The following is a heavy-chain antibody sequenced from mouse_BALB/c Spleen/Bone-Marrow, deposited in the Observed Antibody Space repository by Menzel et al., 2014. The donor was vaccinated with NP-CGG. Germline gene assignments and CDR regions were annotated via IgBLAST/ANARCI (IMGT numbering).Heavy chain of an antibody. J-gene: IGHJ4*01. CDR1: GYTFTSYW. Sequence: VQLQQSGAELVKPGASVQMSCKASGYTFTSYWMHWVKQRPGQGLEWIGVIGPSDSYTSYNQKFKGKATLTVDTSSSTAYMQLSSLTSEDSAVYYCTRWGTTVVSYYAMDYWGQGTSVTVSS. D-gene: IGHD1-1*01. V-gene: IGHV1S127*01. CDR3: TRWGTTVVSYYAMDY. CDR2: IGPSDSYT.